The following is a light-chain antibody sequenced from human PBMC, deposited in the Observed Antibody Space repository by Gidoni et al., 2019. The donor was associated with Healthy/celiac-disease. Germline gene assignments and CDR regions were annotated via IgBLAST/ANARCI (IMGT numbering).Light chain of an antibody. J-gene: IGKJ4*01. CDR2: DAS. CDR3: QQYDNLPAVT. Sequence: DIQLTQSPSSLSASVGDRVTITCQASQDISNYLNWYQQKPGKAPKLLIYDASDLETGVPSRYSGSGSGTDITFTIRSLQPEDIATYYCQQYDNLPAVTFGGGTKVEIK. CDR1: QDISNY. V-gene: IGKV1-33*01.